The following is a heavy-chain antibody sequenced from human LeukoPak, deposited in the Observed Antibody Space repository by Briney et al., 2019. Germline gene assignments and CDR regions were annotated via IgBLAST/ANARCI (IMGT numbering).Heavy chain of an antibody. Sequence: GGSLRLSCAASGFSFSYYWMSWVRQAPGKGLEWVANIKQDGTEKYYVDSVKGRFIISRDNAKKSLYLQMNSLRVEDTAVYYCARDAEVGTLFGVLSRYNWFDPWGQGALVTVSS. J-gene: IGHJ5*02. CDR1: GFSFSYYW. CDR3: ARDAEVGTLFGVLSRYNWFDP. CDR2: IKQDGTEK. D-gene: IGHD3-3*01. V-gene: IGHV3-7*01.